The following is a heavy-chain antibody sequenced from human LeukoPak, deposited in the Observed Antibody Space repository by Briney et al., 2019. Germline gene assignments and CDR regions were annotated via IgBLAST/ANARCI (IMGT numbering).Heavy chain of an antibody. Sequence: PGGSLRLSCAASGFTFSNSWMSRVRQAPGKGLEWVATIKPDGSAQYYVDSVKGRFTISRDNAKNSLFLQINSLRAEDTAVYYCANGGTYSSGPWGQGTLVTVSS. CDR3: ANGGTYSSGP. CDR2: IKPDGSAQ. V-gene: IGHV3-7*01. CDR1: GFTFSNSW. J-gene: IGHJ5*02. D-gene: IGHD3-22*01.